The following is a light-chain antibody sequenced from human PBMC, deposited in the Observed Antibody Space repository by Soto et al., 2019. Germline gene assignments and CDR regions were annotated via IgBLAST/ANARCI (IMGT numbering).Light chain of an antibody. Sequence: ELVLTQSPGTLSLSPGARATLSCRASQSVSSSYLAWYQRKPGQAPRLLIYGASSRATGIPDRFSGSGSGTDFNLTISRLEPEDFAMYYCQHYGSSPRTFGQGTKVDIK. J-gene: IGKJ1*01. CDR3: QHYGSSPRT. CDR2: GAS. V-gene: IGKV3-20*01. CDR1: QSVSSSY.